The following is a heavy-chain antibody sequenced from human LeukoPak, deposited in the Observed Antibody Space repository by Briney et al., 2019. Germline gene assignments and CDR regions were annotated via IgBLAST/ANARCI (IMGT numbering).Heavy chain of an antibody. Sequence: ASVKVSCKASGYTFTGYYMHWVRQAPGQGPEWMGWINPNSGGTNYAQKFQGRVTMTRDTSISTAYMELSRLRSDDTAVYYCARAMVRGVIISLGYWGQGTLVTVSS. D-gene: IGHD3-10*01. J-gene: IGHJ4*02. CDR1: GYTFTGYY. CDR3: ARAMVRGVIISLGY. CDR2: INPNSGGT. V-gene: IGHV1-2*02.